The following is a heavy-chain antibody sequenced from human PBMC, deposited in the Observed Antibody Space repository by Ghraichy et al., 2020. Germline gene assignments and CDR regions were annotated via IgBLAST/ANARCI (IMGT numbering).Heavy chain of an antibody. CDR2: ISGSGGST. D-gene: IGHD6-13*01. CDR3: AKGEAPGRGGYPYYFDY. Sequence: GESLNISCAASGFTFSSYAMSWVRQAPGKGLEWVSAISGSGGSTHYADSVKGRFTISRDNSKNTLHLRMNSLRAEDTAVYYCAKGEAPGRGGYPYYFDYWGQGTLVTVSS. J-gene: IGHJ4*02. V-gene: IGHV3-23*01. CDR1: GFTFSSYA.